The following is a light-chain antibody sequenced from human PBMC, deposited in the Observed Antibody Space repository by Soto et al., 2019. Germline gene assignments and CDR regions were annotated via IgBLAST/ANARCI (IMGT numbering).Light chain of an antibody. CDR1: QSVSTN. CDR2: GAS. V-gene: IGKV3-15*01. Sequence: EIVMTQSPATLSVSPGERATLSCRASQSVSTNLAWYQQRPGQAPRLLIYGASTRATAIPARFSGSGSGTEFILTISSLQSEDFAVYYCQQYNNWPYTFGQGTKVEIK. J-gene: IGKJ2*01. CDR3: QQYNNWPYT.